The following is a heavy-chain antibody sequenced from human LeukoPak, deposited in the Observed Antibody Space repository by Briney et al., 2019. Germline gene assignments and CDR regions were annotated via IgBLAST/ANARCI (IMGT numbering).Heavy chain of an antibody. V-gene: IGHV1-2*02. CDR3: ARRSKYYYDSSGYFFDY. CDR1: GYTFTGYY. D-gene: IGHD3-22*01. J-gene: IGHJ4*02. CDR2: INPNSGGT. Sequence: GASVKVSCKASGYTFTGYYMHWVRQAPGQGLEWMGWINPNSGGTNYAQKFQGRVTMTRDTSISTAYMELSRLRSDDTAVYYCARRSKYYYDSSGYFFDYWGQGTLVTVSS.